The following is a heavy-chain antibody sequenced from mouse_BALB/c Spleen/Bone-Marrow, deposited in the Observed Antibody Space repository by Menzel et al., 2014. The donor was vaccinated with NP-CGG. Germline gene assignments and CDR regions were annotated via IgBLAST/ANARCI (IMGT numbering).Heavy chain of an antibody. Sequence: EVQLQQSGAELVKPGASVKLSCTASGFNIKDTYMHWVKQRPERGLEWIGRIDPANGNTKYDPKFQGKATITADTPSNTAYLQLNSLTSEDTAVYYCARYHYGTRYYFDYWGQGTTLTVSS. CDR1: GFNIKDTY. CDR3: ARYHYGTRYYFDY. V-gene: IGHV14-3*02. D-gene: IGHD1-1*01. J-gene: IGHJ2*01. CDR2: IDPANGNT.